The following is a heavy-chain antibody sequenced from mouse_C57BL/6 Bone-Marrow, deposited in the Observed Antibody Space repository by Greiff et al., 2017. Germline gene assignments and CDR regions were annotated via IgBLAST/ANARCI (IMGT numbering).Heavy chain of an antibody. D-gene: IGHD1-1*01. CDR2: ILPGSGST. CDR3: AREYYGSSYRHWYLDV. J-gene: IGHJ1*03. V-gene: IGHV1-9*01. Sequence: VQLQQSGPELMKPGASVKLSCKATGYTFTGYWIEWVKQRPGHGLEWIGEILPGSGSTNHNEKFKGKDTFTADTSSNKAYMRLSSVTTEDSDIYYCAREYYGSSYRHWYLDVWGTGTTVTVSS. CDR1: GYTFTGYW.